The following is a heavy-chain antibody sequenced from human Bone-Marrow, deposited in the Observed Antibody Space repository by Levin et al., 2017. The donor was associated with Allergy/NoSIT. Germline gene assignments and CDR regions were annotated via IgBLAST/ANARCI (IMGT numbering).Heavy chain of an antibody. V-gene: IGHV3-66*01. J-gene: IGHJ4*02. D-gene: IGHD6-19*01. Sequence: GGSLRLSCAASGFTVSNNHMSWVRQAPGKGLECVAGIYSGGSTYSADSVKGRFTISRDNSKNTVYLQMNSLRVEDTAVYYCARGYKSGWLCGWGQGTLVTVSS. CDR1: GFTVSNNH. CDR3: ARGYKSGWLCG. CDR2: IYSGGST.